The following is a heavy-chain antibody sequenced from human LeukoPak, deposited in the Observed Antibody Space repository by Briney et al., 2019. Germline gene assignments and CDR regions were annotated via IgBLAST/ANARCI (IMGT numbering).Heavy chain of an antibody. CDR2: IYYSGST. CDR1: GVSISSYY. V-gene: IGHV4-59*01. J-gene: IGHJ4*02. CDR3: AREAYDSSGYYYYYFDY. Sequence: SETLSLTCTVSGVSISSYYWSWIRQPPGKGLEWIGYIYYSGSTNYNPSLKSRVTISVDTSKNQFSLKLSSVTAADTAVYYCAREAYDSSGYYYYYFDYWGQGTLVTVSS. D-gene: IGHD3-22*01.